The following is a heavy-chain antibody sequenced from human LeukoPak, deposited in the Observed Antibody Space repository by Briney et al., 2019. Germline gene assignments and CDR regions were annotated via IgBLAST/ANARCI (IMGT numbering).Heavy chain of an antibody. Sequence: GGSLRLSCAASGFTVTSDYMSWVRQAPGKGPEWVSVIYSGGTNTYYADSVKGRFTISRDNSKNTLYLQMNSLRAEDTAVYYCAKGIYSSGWSYFDYWGHGALVTVSS. J-gene: IGHJ4*01. CDR2: IYSGGTNT. CDR1: GFTVTSDY. V-gene: IGHV3-23*03. CDR3: AKGIYSSGWSYFDY. D-gene: IGHD6-19*01.